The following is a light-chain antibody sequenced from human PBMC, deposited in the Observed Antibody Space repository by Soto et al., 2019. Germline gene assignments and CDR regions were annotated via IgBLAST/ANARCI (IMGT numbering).Light chain of an antibody. CDR3: SSYTSTSTLYV. V-gene: IGLV2-14*01. CDR1: SSDVGGYNY. J-gene: IGLJ1*01. CDR2: DVS. Sequence: QCVLTQPASVSGSPGQSITISCTGTSSDVGGYNYVSWYQQHPGKAPKLMIYDVSNRPSGVSNRFSGSKSGSTASLTISGLQAEDEADYYCSSYTSTSTLYVFGTGTKVTV.